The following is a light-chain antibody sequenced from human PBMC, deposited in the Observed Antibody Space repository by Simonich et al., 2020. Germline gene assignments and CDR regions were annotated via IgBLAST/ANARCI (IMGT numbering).Light chain of an antibody. Sequence: QSALTQPASVSGSPGQSITISCTGTSSDVGGNNYVSWYQQHPGKAPKLMIYDVSKRPSGVPDRFSGSKSGTSASLAISGLQSEDEADYYCAAWDDSLNGWVFGGGTKLTVL. CDR3: AAWDDSLNGWV. J-gene: IGLJ3*02. V-gene: IGLV2-11*01. CDR2: DVS. CDR1: SSDVGGNNY.